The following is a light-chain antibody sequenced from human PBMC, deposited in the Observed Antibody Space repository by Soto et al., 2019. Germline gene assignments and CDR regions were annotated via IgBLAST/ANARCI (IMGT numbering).Light chain of an antibody. CDR3: ISYTGSSTSYV. V-gene: IGLV2-14*01. CDR1: RSDIGSYNY. J-gene: IGLJ1*01. Sequence: QSALTQPASVSGSPGQSITISCSGTRSDIGSYNYVAWYQQFPGKTPKILIYGVSDRPSGVSSRFSGSKSGNTASLTISGLQAEDEADYYCISYTGSSTSYVFGSGTRSPY. CDR2: GVS.